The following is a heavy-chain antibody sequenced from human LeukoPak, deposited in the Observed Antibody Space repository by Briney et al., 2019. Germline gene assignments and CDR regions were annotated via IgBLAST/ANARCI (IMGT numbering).Heavy chain of an antibody. V-gene: IGHV7-4-1*02. CDR2: INTNTGNP. Sequence: GASVKVSCKASGYTFTSYAMNWVRQAPGQGLEWMGWINTNTGNPTYAQGFTGRFVFSLDTSVSTAYLQISSLKAEDTAVYYCARGVRRAAGNGFDIWGQGTMVTVSS. CDR1: GYTFTSYA. D-gene: IGHD6-13*01. J-gene: IGHJ3*02. CDR3: ARGVRRAAGNGFDI.